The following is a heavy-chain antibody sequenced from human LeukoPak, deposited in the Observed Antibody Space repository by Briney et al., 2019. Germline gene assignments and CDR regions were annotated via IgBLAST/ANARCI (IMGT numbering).Heavy chain of an antibody. CDR2: ISGSGGST. CDR3: AKDFYAATDAQEPILQDWYFDL. D-gene: IGHD1-26*01. V-gene: IGHV3-23*01. J-gene: IGHJ2*01. CDR1: GFTFSSYA. Sequence: GGSLRLSCAAFGFTFSSYAMSWVRQAPGKGLEWVSAISGSGGSTYYADSVKGRFTISRNNSKNTLYLQMNSLRAEDTAVYYCAKDFYAATDAQEPILQDWYFDLWGRGTLVTVSS.